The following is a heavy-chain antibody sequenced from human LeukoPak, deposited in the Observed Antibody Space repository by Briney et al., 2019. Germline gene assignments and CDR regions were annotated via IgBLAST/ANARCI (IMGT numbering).Heavy chain of an antibody. J-gene: IGHJ4*02. V-gene: IGHV3-23*01. CDR2: ISGSGDST. CDR3: AKRGPSVTTESYYFDY. CDR1: GFTFSSYA. Sequence: PGGSLRLSCAASGFTFSSYAMSWVRQAPGKGLEWLSSISGSGDSTYYADSVKGRFTISRDNSKNTLYLQMNSLRAEDTAIYYCAKRGPSVTTESYYFDYWGQGSLVPVSS. D-gene: IGHD4-17*01.